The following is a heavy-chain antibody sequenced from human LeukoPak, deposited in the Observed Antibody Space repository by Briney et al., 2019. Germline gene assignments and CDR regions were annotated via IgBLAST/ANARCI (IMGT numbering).Heavy chain of an antibody. CDR3: VRGDPPIGWWFHPLL. CDR1: GGIFSSYA. CDR2: IMTILGIA. D-gene: IGHD2-15*01. V-gene: IGHV1-69*04. J-gene: IGHJ4*02. Sequence: SVKVSCKASGGIFSSYAISWVRQAPGQGLEWMGRIMTILGIANYAQKVQGRVTITADKSTSTAYMELSSLRSQDTAVYYCVRGDPPIGWWFHPLLCGQGTLVTVSS.